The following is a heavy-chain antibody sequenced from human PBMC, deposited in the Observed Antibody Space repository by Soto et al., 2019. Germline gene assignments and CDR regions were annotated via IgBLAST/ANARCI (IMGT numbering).Heavy chain of an antibody. CDR3: ASNFSDYPFDH. D-gene: IGHD4-4*01. CDR1: GFTFSSYA. V-gene: IGHV3-30*03. J-gene: IGHJ4*02. CDR2: ISHDGSNK. Sequence: QVQLVESGGGVVQPGRSLRLSCAASGFTFSSYAMHWVRQAPGKGLEWVAVISHDGSNKYYADSVKGRFTISRDNSKNTLYLQMNSLKPEETALYYGASNFSDYPFDHCCQGTLVTVSS.